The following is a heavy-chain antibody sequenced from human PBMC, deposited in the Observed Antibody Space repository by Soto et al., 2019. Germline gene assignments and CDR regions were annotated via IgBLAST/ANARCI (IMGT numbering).Heavy chain of an antibody. CDR2: IYYSGST. CDR1: GGSVSSGSYY. J-gene: IGHJ5*02. D-gene: IGHD3-9*01. Sequence: ASETLSLTCTVSGGSVSSGSYYWSWIRQPPGKGLEWIGYIYYSGSTNYNPSLKSRVTISVDTSKNQFSLKLSSVTAADTAVYYCARVQWDYDILTGPRGRRWFDPWGQGTLVTVS. CDR3: ARVQWDYDILTGPRGRRWFDP. V-gene: IGHV4-61*01.